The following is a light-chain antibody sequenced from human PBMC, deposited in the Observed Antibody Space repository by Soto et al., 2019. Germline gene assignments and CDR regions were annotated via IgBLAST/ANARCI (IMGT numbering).Light chain of an antibody. CDR3: QQSYTMPWT. CDR1: QSISSY. CDR2: AAS. Sequence: DIQMTQSPSSLSASVGDRVTITCRASQSISSYLNWYQQKPGQAPKVLIYAASSLQSGVPSRFSGSGSGTDFTLTISSLQPEDFETYYCQQSYTMPWTFGQGTKVEIK. J-gene: IGKJ1*01. V-gene: IGKV1-39*01.